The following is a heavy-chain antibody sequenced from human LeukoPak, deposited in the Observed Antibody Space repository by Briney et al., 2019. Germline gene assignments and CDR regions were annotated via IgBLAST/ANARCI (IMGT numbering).Heavy chain of an antibody. V-gene: IGHV3-7*01. CDR3: ARDSFTVTTDEMGAYYYYYMDV. Sequence: GGSLRLSCAASGFTFSSYWMSWVRQAPGKGLEWVANIKQDGSEKYYVDSVKGRFTISRDSAKNSLYLQMNSLRAEDTAVYYCARDSFTVTTDEMGAYYYYYMDVWGKGTTVTVSS. J-gene: IGHJ6*03. CDR1: GFTFSSYW. D-gene: IGHD4-11*01. CDR2: IKQDGSEK.